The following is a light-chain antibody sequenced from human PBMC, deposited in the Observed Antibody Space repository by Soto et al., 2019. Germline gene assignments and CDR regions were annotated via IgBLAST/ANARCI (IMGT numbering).Light chain of an antibody. V-gene: IGKV3-15*01. CDR1: QSISSSN. J-gene: IGKJ1*01. Sequence: PGDRPPHACTGSQSISSSNLAWYQQKPGQAPRLLMFHKSSRATGFPARFSGSGSGTEFNLPISSLQSEHFVVYYCQQYNNWPPDTFGQGAKVDI. CDR3: QQYNNWPPDT. CDR2: HKS.